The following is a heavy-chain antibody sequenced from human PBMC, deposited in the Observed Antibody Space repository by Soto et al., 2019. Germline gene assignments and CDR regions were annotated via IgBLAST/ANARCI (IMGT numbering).Heavy chain of an antibody. D-gene: IGHD2-15*01. CDR2: ISAYNGNT. V-gene: IGHV1-18*01. J-gene: IGHJ6*02. CDR1: GYTVTSYV. CDR3: ASSWGGTDYYYDGMVV. Sequence: ASVKASCKASGYTVTSYVISWVGQATEQGLEWMGWISAYNGNTNYAQKLQGRVTMTTDTSTSTAYMELRSLRSDDTAVYYCASSWGGTDYYYDGMVVWGQGTTVTVSS.